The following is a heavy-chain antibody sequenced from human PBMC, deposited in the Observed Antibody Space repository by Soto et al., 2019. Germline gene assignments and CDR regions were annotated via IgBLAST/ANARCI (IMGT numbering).Heavy chain of an antibody. D-gene: IGHD2-2*03. CDR1: GFTVSSNY. CDR3: ARMDDLYGMDV. J-gene: IGHJ6*02. Sequence: EVQLVESGGGLVQPGGSLRLSCAASGFTVSSNYMSWVRQAPGKGLEWVSVIYSGGSTYYADSVKGRFTISRDNSKNARYRQIDSLRAEDTAVYYCARMDDLYGMDVWGQGTTVTVSS. V-gene: IGHV3-66*01. CDR2: IYSGGST.